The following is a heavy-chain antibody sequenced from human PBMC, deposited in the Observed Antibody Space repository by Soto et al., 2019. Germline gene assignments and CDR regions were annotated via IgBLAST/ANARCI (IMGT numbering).Heavy chain of an antibody. CDR3: ARRYGVAFDI. CDR1: GGSISSYY. J-gene: IGHJ3*02. CDR2: IYYRGST. V-gene: IGHV4-59*08. D-gene: IGHD3-10*01. Sequence: QVQLQESGPGLVKPSETLSLTCTVSGGSISSYYWSWIRQPPGKGLEWIGYIYYRGSTNYNPSLKSRVTISVDTSKNLFPLKLSSVTAADTGVYYCARRYGVAFDIWGQVTMVTVSS.